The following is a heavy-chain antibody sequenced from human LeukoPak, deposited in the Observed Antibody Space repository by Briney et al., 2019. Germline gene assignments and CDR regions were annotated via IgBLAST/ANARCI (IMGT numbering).Heavy chain of an antibody. CDR2: ISGSGGST. CDR1: GFTFSSYA. CDR3: AKDPYDSSGPYYYYGMDV. V-gene: IGHV3-23*01. Sequence: GGSLRLSCAASGFTFSSYAMSWVRQAPGKGLEWVSAISGSGGSTYYADSVKGRFTISRDNSKNTLYLQMNSLRAEDTAVYYCAKDPYDSSGPYYYYGMDVWGQGTTVTVSS. J-gene: IGHJ6*02. D-gene: IGHD3-22*01.